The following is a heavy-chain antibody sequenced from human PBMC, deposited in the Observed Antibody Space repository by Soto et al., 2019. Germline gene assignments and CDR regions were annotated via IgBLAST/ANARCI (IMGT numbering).Heavy chain of an antibody. CDR1: GFTVSRKY. D-gene: IGHD2-21*02. V-gene: IGHV3-53*01. Sequence: GGSLSLSCAASGFTVSRKYMTWVRQAPGKGLEWVSVIYSGGDTYYADSVKGRFTISRDNSKNTLYLQMNSLRAEDTAVYYCASAAVTAPDYWGQGTLVTVS. J-gene: IGHJ4*02. CDR3: ASAAVTAPDY. CDR2: IYSGGDT.